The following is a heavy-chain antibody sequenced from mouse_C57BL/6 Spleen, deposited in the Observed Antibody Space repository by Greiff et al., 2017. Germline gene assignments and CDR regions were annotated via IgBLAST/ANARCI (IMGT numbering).Heavy chain of an antibody. CDR1: GYSITSGYY. CDR2: ISYDGSN. Sequence: EVKLMESGPGLVKPSQSLSLTCSVTGYSITSGYYWNWIRQFPGNKLEWMGYISYDGSNNYNPSLKNRISITRDTSKNQFFLKLNSVTTEDTATYYCAGEDYGSSYGYFDVWGTGTTVTVSS. CDR3: AGEDYGSSYGYFDV. J-gene: IGHJ1*03. V-gene: IGHV3-6*01. D-gene: IGHD1-1*01.